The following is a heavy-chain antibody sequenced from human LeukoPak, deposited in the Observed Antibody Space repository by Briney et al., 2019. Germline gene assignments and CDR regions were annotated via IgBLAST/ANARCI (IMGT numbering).Heavy chain of an antibody. CDR1: GGTFNSYA. V-gene: IGHV1-69*04. CDR3: ARDRQIDYYDSSGSHGDPYLHYGLDV. CDR2: IIPILGIA. Sequence: SVKVSCKASGGTFNSYAISWVRQAPGQGLEWMGRIIPILGIANYAQMFQGRVTLTADKSPSTVYMDLSSLRSEDTAVYYCARDRQIDYYDSSGSHGDPYLHYGLDVWGQGTSVTVSS. J-gene: IGHJ6*02. D-gene: IGHD3-22*01.